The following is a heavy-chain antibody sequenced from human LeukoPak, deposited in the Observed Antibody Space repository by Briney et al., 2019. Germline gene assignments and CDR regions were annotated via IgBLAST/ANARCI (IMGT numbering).Heavy chain of an antibody. J-gene: IGHJ3*02. CDR2: IRSSSSYI. CDR1: GFTFSSYS. D-gene: IGHD2-2*01. CDR3: ARHCSSTSCYSSAFDI. Sequence: AGSMRLSCAASGFTFSSYSMKWVRQAPGKGLEWVSSIRSSSSYIDYAESVKGRFTIARDNTKNSLYLQMNSLRAEDTAVYYCARHCSSTSCYSSAFDIWGQGTMVTVSS. V-gene: IGHV3-21*01.